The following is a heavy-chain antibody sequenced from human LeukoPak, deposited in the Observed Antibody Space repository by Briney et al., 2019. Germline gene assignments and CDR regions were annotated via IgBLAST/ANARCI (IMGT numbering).Heavy chain of an antibody. D-gene: IGHD1-26*01. J-gene: IGHJ4*02. CDR3: ARPSFGAWDL. CDR2: INHSGST. Sequence: PSETLSLTCAVYGGSFSGYYWSWIRQPPGKGLEWIGEINHSGSTNYNPSLKSRVTISVDTSKNQFSLKLSSVTAADTAVYYCARPSFGAWDLWGQGTLVTVSS. V-gene: IGHV4-34*01. CDR1: GGSFSGYY.